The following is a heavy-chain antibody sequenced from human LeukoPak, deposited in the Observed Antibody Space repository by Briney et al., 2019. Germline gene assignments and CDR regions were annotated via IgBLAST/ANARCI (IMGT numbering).Heavy chain of an antibody. CDR1: DDSITMYY. J-gene: IGHJ4*02. CDR3: ARDIGNYYDYIYHYYYDY. V-gene: IGHV4-4*07. D-gene: IGHD3-22*01. Sequence: SETLSLTCSVSDDSITMYYWTWIRQPAGKGLEWVGRIYNTGSTWYNPSLKSRVSMSIDTSKNQFSLKLHSVTAADAAVYYCARDIGNYYDYIYHYYYDYWGQGSLVTVSS. CDR2: IYNTGST.